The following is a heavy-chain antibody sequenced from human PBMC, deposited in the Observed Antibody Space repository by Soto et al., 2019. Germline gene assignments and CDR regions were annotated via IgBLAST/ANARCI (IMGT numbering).Heavy chain of an antibody. CDR3: ARTIYYYDSSGYLLI. J-gene: IGHJ4*02. CDR2: ISAYNGNT. Sequence: ASVKVSCKASGYTFTSYGISWVRQAPGQGLEWMGWISAYNGNTNYAQKLQGRVTMTTDTSTSTAYMELRSLRSDDTAVYYCARTIYYYDSSGYLLIWGQGTLVTVSS. CDR1: GYTFTSYG. V-gene: IGHV1-18*01. D-gene: IGHD3-22*01.